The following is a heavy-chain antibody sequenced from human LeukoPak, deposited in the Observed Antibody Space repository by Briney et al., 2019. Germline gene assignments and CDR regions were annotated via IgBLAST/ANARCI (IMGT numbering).Heavy chain of an antibody. V-gene: IGHV4-59*08. CDR3: ARRYERMDV. Sequence: SETPSLTCTVSGGSISGYYWSWIRQPPGKGLEWIGYIYYSGSTNYNPSLKSRVTISVDTSKNHFSLKLSSVTAADTAVYYCARRYERMDVWGQGTMVTVSS. J-gene: IGHJ6*02. CDR2: IYYSGST. CDR1: GGSISGYY. D-gene: IGHD3-3*01.